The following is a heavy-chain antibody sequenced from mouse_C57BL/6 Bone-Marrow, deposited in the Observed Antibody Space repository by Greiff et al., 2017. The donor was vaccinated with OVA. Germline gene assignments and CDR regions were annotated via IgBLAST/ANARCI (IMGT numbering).Heavy chain of an antibody. V-gene: IGHV5-6*01. CDR3: ARHQNYYGSSYDY. J-gene: IGHJ2*01. D-gene: IGHD1-1*01. CDR2: ISSGGSYT. CDR1: GFTFSSYG. Sequence: EVHLVESGGDLVKPGGSLKLSCAASGFTFSSYGMSWVRQTPDKRLEWVATISSGGSYTYYPDSVKGRFTISRDNAKNTLYLQMSSLKSEDTAMYYCARHQNYYGSSYDYWGQGTTLTVSS.